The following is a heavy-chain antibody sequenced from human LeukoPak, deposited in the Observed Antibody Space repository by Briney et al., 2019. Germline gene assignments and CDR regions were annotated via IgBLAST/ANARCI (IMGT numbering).Heavy chain of an antibody. V-gene: IGHV4-39*01. J-gene: IGHJ4*02. Sequence: SETLSLTCTVAGGSISSSGYYWGWIRQPPGKGLDWIGTIHYSGTTFYKSSLESRLTMSVDTSKNQFSLKLSSVTAADTAVYYCVRRVDYYGSGSYFYYDYWGQGTLVTVSS. CDR2: IHYSGTT. CDR1: GGSISSSGYY. CDR3: VRRVDYYGSGSYFYYDY. D-gene: IGHD3-10*01.